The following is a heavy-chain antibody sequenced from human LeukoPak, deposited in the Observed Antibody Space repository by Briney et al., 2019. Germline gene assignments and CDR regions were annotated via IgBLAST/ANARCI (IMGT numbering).Heavy chain of an antibody. CDR1: GYTFTGYY. Sequence: AASVKVSCKASGYTFTGYYMHWVRQAPGQGLEWMGWINPNSGGTNYAQKFQGRVTMTRDTSISTAYMELSRLRSDDTAVYYCARDLYYGSGELFFDYWGQGTLVTVSS. D-gene: IGHD3-10*01. J-gene: IGHJ4*02. CDR3: ARDLYYGSGELFFDY. CDR2: INPNSGGT. V-gene: IGHV1-2*02.